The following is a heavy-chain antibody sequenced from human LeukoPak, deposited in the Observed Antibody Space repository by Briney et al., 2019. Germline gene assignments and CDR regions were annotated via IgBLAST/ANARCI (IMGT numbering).Heavy chain of an antibody. CDR2: ISSSGAYI. CDR1: GFTFSTYS. CDR3: VGNYYDSSGLDY. V-gene: IGHV3-21*01. D-gene: IGHD3-22*01. Sequence: PGGSLRLSCAASGFTFSTYSMNWVRQAPGKGLECVSSISSSGAYIYYADSVKGRSTISRDNAKKSLYLQMNSLRAEDTAIYYCVGNYYDSSGLDYWGQGTLVTVSS. J-gene: IGHJ4*02.